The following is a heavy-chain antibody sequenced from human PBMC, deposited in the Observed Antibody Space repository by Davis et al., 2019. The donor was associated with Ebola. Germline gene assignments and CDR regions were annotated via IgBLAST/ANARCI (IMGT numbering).Heavy chain of an antibody. D-gene: IGHD5-18*01. Sequence: GGSLRLSCAASGFTVSSNYMSWVRQAPGKGLGWVSVIYSGGSTYYADSVKGRFTISRHNSKNTLYLQMNSLRAEDTAVYYCARDRGYSYGYNWFDPWGQGTLVTVSS. V-gene: IGHV3-53*01. J-gene: IGHJ5*02. CDR3: ARDRGYSYGYNWFDP. CDR1: GFTVSSNY. CDR2: IYSGGST.